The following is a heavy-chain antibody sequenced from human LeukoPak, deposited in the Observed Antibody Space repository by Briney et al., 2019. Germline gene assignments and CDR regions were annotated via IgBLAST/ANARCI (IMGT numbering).Heavy chain of an antibody. CDR1: GHTFTGYY. CDR3: ARSAGIVEPTDY. CDR2: INPNNGGI. J-gene: IGHJ4*02. Sequence: APEKVSCKASGHTFTGYYIHSVRQAPGQGREGMGWINPNNGGINSAQKFHVRGTLTRDTSITTAYMTLSRLSSDDTAVYYCARSAGIVEPTDYWGQGTLVTVSS. V-gene: IGHV1-2*02. D-gene: IGHD1-26*01.